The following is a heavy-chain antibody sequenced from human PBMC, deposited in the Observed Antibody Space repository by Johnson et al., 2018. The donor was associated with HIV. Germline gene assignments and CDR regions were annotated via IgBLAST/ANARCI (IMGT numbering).Heavy chain of an antibody. Sequence: VQLVESGGGLVQPGGSLRLSCAASGFTFTNAWMSWVRQAPGRGLEWVGRIKSKIEGGTTDYAAPVKGRFTISRDDSKNTLYLQMNSLKTEDTAVYYCTTDLVPAAKEPVVVGGAFDIWGQGTMVTVSS. D-gene: IGHD2-2*01. CDR3: TTDLVPAAKEPVVVGGAFDI. V-gene: IGHV3-15*01. J-gene: IGHJ3*02. CDR2: IKSKIEGGTT. CDR1: GFTFTNAW.